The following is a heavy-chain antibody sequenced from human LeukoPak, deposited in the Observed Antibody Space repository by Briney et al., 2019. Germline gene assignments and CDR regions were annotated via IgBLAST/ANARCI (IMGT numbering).Heavy chain of an antibody. CDR1: GYTFTGYY. J-gene: IGHJ4*02. CDR3: ARDFSQYTGY. D-gene: IGHD2-2*02. V-gene: IGHV1-2*02. CDR2: INLNSGGR. Sequence: ASVKVSCKASGYTFTGYYVHWVRQAPGQGLGWMGWINLNSGGRNYAQKFQGRVTMTRDTSISTAYMDLSSLRSDDTAIYYCARDFSQYTGYWGQGTLVTVSS.